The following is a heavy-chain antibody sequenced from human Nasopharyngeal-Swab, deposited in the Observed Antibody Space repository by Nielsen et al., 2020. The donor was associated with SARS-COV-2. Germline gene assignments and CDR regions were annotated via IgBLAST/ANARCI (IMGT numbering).Heavy chain of an antibody. Sequence: GESLKISCAASGFTFSDYYMSWIRQAPGKGLEWVSYISGSGTTIYYADSVKGRFTISRDNAKNSLYLQMNSLRAEDTAVYYCAKDFETYCSGGSCGVFDYWGQGTLVTVSS. D-gene: IGHD2-15*01. CDR2: ISGSGTTI. V-gene: IGHV3-11*01. CDR3: AKDFETYCSGGSCGVFDY. CDR1: GFTFSDYY. J-gene: IGHJ4*02.